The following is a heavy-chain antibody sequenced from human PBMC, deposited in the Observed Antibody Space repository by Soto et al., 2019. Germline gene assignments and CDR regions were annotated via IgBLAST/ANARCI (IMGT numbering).Heavy chain of an antibody. D-gene: IGHD6-13*01. CDR1: GDSFSIYT. V-gene: IGHV1-69*02. CDR2: IIPMFDIA. J-gene: IGHJ3*02. CDR3: TLGSWSAEVSDI. Sequence: QVQLVQSGVEVKKPGSSVKVSCKAAGDSFSIYTVFWVRQAPGQGLEWMGRIIPMFDIANYAQNFQGRVTFNADKFTDTVYMEMLNLRSDDTAVYYCTLGSWSAEVSDIWGQGTLVTVCS.